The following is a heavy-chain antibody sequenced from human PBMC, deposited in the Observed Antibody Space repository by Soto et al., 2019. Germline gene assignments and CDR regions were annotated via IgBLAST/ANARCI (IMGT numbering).Heavy chain of an antibody. D-gene: IGHD3-10*02. CDR3: WRDQSGTGYYVDWFDP. CDR1: GYTFSGHA. CDR2: INAGNSKT. J-gene: IGHJ5*02. V-gene: IGHV1-3*01. Sequence: QVHFVQSGAEVKKPGASVKVSCKASGYTFSGHAIHWLRQAPGQRPEWLGWINAGNSKTYYSEKFEGRVTFTRDTVATTVNMELTSLPSEDTAVYYCWRDQSGTGYYVDWFDPWGQGTLVTVSS.